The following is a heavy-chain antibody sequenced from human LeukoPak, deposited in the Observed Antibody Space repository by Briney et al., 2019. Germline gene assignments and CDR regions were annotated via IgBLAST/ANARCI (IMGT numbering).Heavy chain of an antibody. CDR3: ARDSDIVATMVRPNTYYYGMDV. CDR2: IYYSGNV. D-gene: IGHD5-12*01. V-gene: IGHV4-61*01. J-gene: IGHJ6*02. CDR1: GGSISSSSYY. Sequence: SETLSLTCTVSGGSISSSSYYWGWIRQPPGKGLEWIGNIYYSGNVNYNPSLMSRITISIDTSKKQFFLRLNSVTAADTAVYYCARDSDIVATMVRPNTYYYGMDVWGQGTTVTVS.